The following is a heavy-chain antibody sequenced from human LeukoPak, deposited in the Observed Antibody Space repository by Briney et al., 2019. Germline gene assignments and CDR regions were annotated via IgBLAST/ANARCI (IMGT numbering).Heavy chain of an antibody. D-gene: IGHD2-2*01. CDR1: GGSISSYY. V-gene: IGHV4-59*08. CDR3: ARHVGGGSSTGFDF. CDR2: IFYSGST. J-gene: IGHJ4*02. Sequence: KASETLSLTCTVSGGSISSYYWSWIRQPPGKGLEWIGYIFYSGSTSYNPSLKSRVTILVDTSNNQFSLKLSSVTAADTAVYYCARHVGGGSSTGFDFWGQGTLVTVSS.